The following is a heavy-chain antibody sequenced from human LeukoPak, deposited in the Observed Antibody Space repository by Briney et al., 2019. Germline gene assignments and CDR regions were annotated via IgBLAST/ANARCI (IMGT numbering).Heavy chain of an antibody. Sequence: GGSLRLSCAASGFTFGSYAMSWVRQAPGKGLEWVSAISGSGGSTYYADSVKGRFTISRDNSKNTLYLQMNSLRAEDTAVYYCAKDVGKWESLHFFDHWGQGTLVTVSS. D-gene: IGHD1-26*01. CDR3: AKDVGKWESLHFFDH. V-gene: IGHV3-23*01. J-gene: IGHJ4*02. CDR2: ISGSGGST. CDR1: GFTFGSYA.